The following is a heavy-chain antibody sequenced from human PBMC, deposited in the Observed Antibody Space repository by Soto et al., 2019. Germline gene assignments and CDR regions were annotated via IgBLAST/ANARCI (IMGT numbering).Heavy chain of an antibody. CDR2: ISWNSGSI. CDR1: GFTFDDYA. D-gene: IGHD3-10*01. J-gene: IGHJ5*02. CDR3: AKTGSRGVLENWFDP. Sequence: EVQLVESGGGLVQPGRSLRLSCAASGFTFDDYAMHWVRQAPGKGLEWVSGISWNSGSIGYADSVKGRFTISRDNAKNSLYLQMNSLRAEDTALYYCAKTGSRGVLENWFDPWGQGTLVTVSS. V-gene: IGHV3-9*01.